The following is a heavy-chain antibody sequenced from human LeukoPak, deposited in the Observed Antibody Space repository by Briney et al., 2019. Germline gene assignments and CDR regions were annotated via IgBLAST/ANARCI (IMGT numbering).Heavy chain of an antibody. V-gene: IGHV1-2*04. CDR1: GYTFTGYY. CDR3: ARESYCSGGSCYSGWFDP. J-gene: IGHJ5*02. Sequence: ASVKVSCKASGYTFTGYYMHWVRQAPGQALEWIGWINPNSGGTNYAQKFQGWVTMTRDTSISTAYMELSRLRSDDTAVYYCARESYCSGGSCYSGWFDPWGQGTLVTVSS. CDR2: INPNSGGT. D-gene: IGHD2-15*01.